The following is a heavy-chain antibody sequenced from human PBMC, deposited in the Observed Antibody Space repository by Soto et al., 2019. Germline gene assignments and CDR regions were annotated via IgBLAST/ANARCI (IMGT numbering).Heavy chain of an antibody. D-gene: IGHD3-10*01. CDR3: ARGQLLHYQDGLDV. CDR1: GVPITTFY. CDR2: IYYGGST. Sequence: QVQLQESGPALVRPSDSLSLMCSVSGVPITTFYWSWIRQAPGKGLEYIVYIYYGGSTHYNPALKSRVTISVDTAKNEYSLNLRSVTAADTAEYYCARGQLLHYQDGLDVWGQGTTVIV. V-gene: IGHV4-59*07. J-gene: IGHJ6*02.